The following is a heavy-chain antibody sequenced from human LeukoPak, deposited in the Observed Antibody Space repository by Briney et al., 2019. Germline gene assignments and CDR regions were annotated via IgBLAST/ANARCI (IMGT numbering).Heavy chain of an antibody. V-gene: IGHV4-39*07. D-gene: IGHD3-9*01. CDR1: GGSISSSSYY. CDR3: ARVYYDIFSWFDP. CDR2: IYYSGST. Sequence: PSETLSLTCTVSGGSISSSSYYWGWIRQPPGKGLEWIGSIYYSGSTYYNPSLKSRVTISVDTSKNQFSLKLSSVTAADTAVYYCARVYYDIFSWFDPWGQGTLVTVSS. J-gene: IGHJ5*02.